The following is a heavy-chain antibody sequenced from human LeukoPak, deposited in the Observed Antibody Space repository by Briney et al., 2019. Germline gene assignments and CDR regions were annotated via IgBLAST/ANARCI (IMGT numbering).Heavy chain of an antibody. D-gene: IGHD4-17*01. J-gene: IGHJ4*02. V-gene: IGHV4-38-2*02. Sequence: SETLSLTCTVSGYSITSAYYWGWIRQPPGKGLEWIGSFFLKGSTYYNPSLKSRVTISVDTSKNQFSLKLSSVTAADTAVYYCARGFITTVTTPFDYWGQGTLVTVSS. CDR1: GYSITSAYY. CDR2: FFLKGST. CDR3: ARGFITTVTTPFDY.